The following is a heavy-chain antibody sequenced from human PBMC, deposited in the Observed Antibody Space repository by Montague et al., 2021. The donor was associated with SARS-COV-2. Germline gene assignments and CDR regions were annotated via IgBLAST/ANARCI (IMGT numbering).Heavy chain of an antibody. D-gene: IGHD4-23*01. CDR3: ARSYSTTVVTRAFDY. CDR1: GFSLSTSGMC. Sequence: PALVKPTQTLTLTCTFSGFSLSTSGMCVSWIRQPPGKALEWHTLIDWDDDKYYSTSLKTRLTISKDTSKNQVVLTTTNMDPVDTATYYCARSYSTTVVTRAFDYWGQGTLVTVSS. J-gene: IGHJ4*02. CDR2: IDWDDDK. V-gene: IGHV2-70*01.